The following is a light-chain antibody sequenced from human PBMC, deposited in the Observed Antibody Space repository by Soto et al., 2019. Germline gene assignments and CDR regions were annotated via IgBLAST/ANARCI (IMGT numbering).Light chain of an antibody. J-gene: IGKJ5*01. V-gene: IGKV3-11*01. CDR2: DAS. CDR3: QQRSNWPS. Sequence: EIVLTQSPAILSLSQGERATLSCRASQSVSSYLAWYQQKPGQAPGLLIYDASNRATGIPARFSGSGSGTDFTLTISSLEPEDFAVYYCQQRSNWPSFGQGTRLEIK. CDR1: QSVSSY.